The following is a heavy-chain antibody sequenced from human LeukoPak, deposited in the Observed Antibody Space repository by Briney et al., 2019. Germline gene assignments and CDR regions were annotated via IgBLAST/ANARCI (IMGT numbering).Heavy chain of an antibody. V-gene: IGHV1-8*02. D-gene: IGHD3-16*01. CDR2: MTPNSGNT. CDR3: ARVGVDFDYYYAMDV. CDR1: GYTFTNYG. Sequence: ASVKVSCKASGYTFTNYGISWVRQATGQGLEWMGWMTPNSGNTGYAQKFQGRVTMTRNTSIGTAYMELSSLRSEDTAVYYCARVGVDFDYYYAMDVWGQGTAVTVSS. J-gene: IGHJ6*02.